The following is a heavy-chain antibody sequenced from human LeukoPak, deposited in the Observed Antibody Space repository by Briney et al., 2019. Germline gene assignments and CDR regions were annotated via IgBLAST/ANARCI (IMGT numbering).Heavy chain of an antibody. CDR3: ARDLGQYYFDY. J-gene: IGHJ4*02. D-gene: IGHD4-11*01. CDR2: IVPIFGTA. Sequence: SVKVSCKASGGTFSSYAISWVRQAPGQGLEWMGRIVPIFGTANYAQKFQGRVTITTDESTSTAYMELSSLRSEDTAVYHCARDLGQYYFDYWGQGTLVTVSS. V-gene: IGHV1-69*05. CDR1: GGTFSSYA.